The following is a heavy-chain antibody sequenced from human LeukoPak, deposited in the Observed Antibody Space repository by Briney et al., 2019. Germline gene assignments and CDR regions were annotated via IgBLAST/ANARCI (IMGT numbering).Heavy chain of an antibody. D-gene: IGHD1-1*01. Sequence: GASVKVSCKASGGTFSSYAISWVRQAPGQGLEWMGRIIPILGIANYAQKFQGRVTITADKSTSTAYMELSSLRSEDTAVYYCARDLLGWVQLERRTNWFDPWGQGTLVTVSS. CDR2: IIPILGIA. CDR3: ARDLLGWVQLERRTNWFDP. CDR1: GGTFSSYA. V-gene: IGHV1-69*04. J-gene: IGHJ5*02.